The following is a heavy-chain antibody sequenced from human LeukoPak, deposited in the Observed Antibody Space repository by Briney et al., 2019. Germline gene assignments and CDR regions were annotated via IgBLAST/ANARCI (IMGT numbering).Heavy chain of an antibody. CDR3: AKALGGSGSYYKTFDY. CDR1: GFTFSSCA. V-gene: IGHV3-23*01. D-gene: IGHD3-10*01. Sequence: TGGSLRLSCAASGFTFSSCAMRWVRQAPGKGLEWVSGISGSGGTTNYGDTVKGRFAISRDNSKNTLYLQMNSLRAEDTAVYYCAKALGGSGSYYKTFDYWGQGTLVTVSS. J-gene: IGHJ4*02. CDR2: ISGSGGTT.